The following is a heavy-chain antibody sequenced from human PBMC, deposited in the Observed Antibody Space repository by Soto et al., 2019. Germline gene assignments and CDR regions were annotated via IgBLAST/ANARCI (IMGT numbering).Heavy chain of an antibody. V-gene: IGHV4-30-4*01. CDR1: GGSISSGDYY. D-gene: IGHD6-13*01. CDR3: AGGYSSSWYYLDY. CDR2: IYYSGNT. Sequence: SGTLSLTCSVSGGSISSGDYYWSWIRQPPGKGLEWIGYIYYSGNTYYNPSLTSRVTLSVDTSKNQFSLQLTSVTAADTAVYYCAGGYSSSWYYLDYWGQGTLVTVSS. J-gene: IGHJ4*02.